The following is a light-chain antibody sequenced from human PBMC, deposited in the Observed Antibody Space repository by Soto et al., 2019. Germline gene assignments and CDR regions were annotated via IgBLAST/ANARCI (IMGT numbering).Light chain of an antibody. CDR1: QNLSRY. J-gene: IGKJ5*01. CDR2: DAF. CDR3: QQRSNWPLT. Sequence: PGTLSLSPGDRASLSCRASQNLSRYFLAWYQHKPGQAPRLLIYDAFIRATGIPARFSGSESGTDFTLTISSLEPEDFAVYYCQQRSNWPLTFGQGTRLEIK. V-gene: IGKV3-11*01.